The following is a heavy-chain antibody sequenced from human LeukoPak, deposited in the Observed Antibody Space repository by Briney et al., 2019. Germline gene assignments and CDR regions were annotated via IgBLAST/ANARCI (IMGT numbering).Heavy chain of an antibody. D-gene: IGHD2-15*01. V-gene: IGHV1-18*01. CDR1: GYTFTSYG. CDR3: ARGRYCSGGSCIYYYYYGMDV. Sequence: GASVNVSCKASGYTFTSYGISWVRQAPGQGLEWMGWISAYNGNTNYAQKLQGRVTMTTDTSTSTAYMELRSLRSDDTAVYYCARGRYCSGGSCIYYYYYGMDVWGQGTTVTVSS. CDR2: ISAYNGNT. J-gene: IGHJ6*02.